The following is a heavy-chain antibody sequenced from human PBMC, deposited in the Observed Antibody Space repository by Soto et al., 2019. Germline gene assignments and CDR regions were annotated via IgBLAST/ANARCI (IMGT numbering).Heavy chain of an antibody. CDR2: IYYSGST. Sequence: SETLSLTCAVYGGSISSGDYYWSWIRQPPGKGLEWIGYIYYSGSTYYNPSLKSRVTISVDTSKNQFSLKLSSVTAADTAVYYCARVRPAYYDSSGLNNWFDPWGQGTLVTVS. D-gene: IGHD3-22*01. CDR1: GGSISSGDYY. V-gene: IGHV4-30-4*01. CDR3: ARVRPAYYDSSGLNNWFDP. J-gene: IGHJ5*02.